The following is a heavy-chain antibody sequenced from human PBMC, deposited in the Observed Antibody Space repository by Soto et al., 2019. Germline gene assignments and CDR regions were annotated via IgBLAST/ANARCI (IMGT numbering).Heavy chain of an antibody. Sequence: SETLSLTCTVSGGSISSGGYYWSWIRQHPGKGLEWIGYIYYSGSTYYNPSLKSRVTISVDTSKNQFSLKLSPVTAADTAVYYCARGLIAAAGINWFDPWGQGTLVTVSS. D-gene: IGHD6-13*01. CDR3: ARGLIAAAGINWFDP. J-gene: IGHJ5*02. CDR1: GGSISSGGYY. CDR2: IYYSGST. V-gene: IGHV4-31*03.